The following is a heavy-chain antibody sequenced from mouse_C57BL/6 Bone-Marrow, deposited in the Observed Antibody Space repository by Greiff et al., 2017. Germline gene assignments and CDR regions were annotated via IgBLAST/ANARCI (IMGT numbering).Heavy chain of an antibody. J-gene: IGHJ3*01. Sequence: QVQLQQPGAELVRPGSSVKLSCKASGYTFTSYWMDWVKQSPGQGLEWIGNIYPSDSETHYNQKFKDKATLTVAKSASTADMQLSSLTSEDSAVYYCARGGGWFAYWGQGTLVTVSA. CDR1: GYTFTSYW. V-gene: IGHV1-61*01. CDR2: IYPSDSET. CDR3: ARGGGWFAY.